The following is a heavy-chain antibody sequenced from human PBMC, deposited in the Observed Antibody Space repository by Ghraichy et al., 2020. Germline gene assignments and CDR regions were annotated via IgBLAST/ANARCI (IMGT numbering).Heavy chain of an antibody. V-gene: IGHV6-1*01. CDR1: GDSVSGDSAV. D-gene: IGHD1-26*01. J-gene: IGHJ4*02. Sequence: SQTLSLTCAISGDSVSGDSAVWNWIRQSPSRGLEWLGRTYYKSKWVYNYAVSVKSRISINPDTPKNQFFLQLNSVTPEDTAVYYCARGDQAFDYWGQGALVTVSS. CDR3: ARGDQAFDY. CDR2: TYYKSKWVY.